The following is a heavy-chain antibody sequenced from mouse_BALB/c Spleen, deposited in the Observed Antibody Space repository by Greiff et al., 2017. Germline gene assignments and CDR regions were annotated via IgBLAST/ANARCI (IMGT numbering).Heavy chain of an antibody. CDR1: GYSITSDYA. V-gene: IGHV3-2*02. Sequence: VQLKESGPGLVKPSQSLSLTCTVTGYSITSDYAWNWIRQFPGNKLEWMGYISYSGSTSYNPSLKSRISITRDTSKNQFFLQLNSVTTEDTATYYCARDGYDVYYAMDYWGQGTSVTVSS. D-gene: IGHD2-2*01. J-gene: IGHJ4*01. CDR3: ARDGYDVYYAMDY. CDR2: ISYSGST.